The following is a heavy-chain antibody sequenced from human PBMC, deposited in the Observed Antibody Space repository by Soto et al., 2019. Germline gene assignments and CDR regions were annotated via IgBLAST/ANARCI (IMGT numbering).Heavy chain of an antibody. Sequence: EVQLLESGGGLVQPGGSLRLSCAASGFTFSSYAMSWVRQAPGKGLEWVSAISGSGGSTYYADSVKGRFTISRDNSKNPLYLQMNSLRAEDTAVYYCAKQGQVVVTAMDSDYWGQGTLVTVSS. CDR3: AKQGQVVVTAMDSDY. CDR1: GFTFSSYA. D-gene: IGHD2-21*02. V-gene: IGHV3-23*01. J-gene: IGHJ4*02. CDR2: ISGSGGST.